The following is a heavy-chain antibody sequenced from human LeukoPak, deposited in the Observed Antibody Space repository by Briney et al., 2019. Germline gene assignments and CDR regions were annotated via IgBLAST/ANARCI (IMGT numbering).Heavy chain of an antibody. J-gene: IGHJ3*02. D-gene: IGHD2-2*01. CDR2: IYHSGST. V-gene: IGHV4-38-2*02. CDR1: GYSISSGYY. Sequence: PSETLSLTCTVSGYSISSGYYWGWIRQPPGKGLEWIGSIYHSGSTYYNPSLKSRVTISVDTSKNQFSLKLSSVTAADTAVYYCARDQYCSSTSCWDDAFDIWGPGTMVTVSS. CDR3: ARDQYCSSTSCWDDAFDI.